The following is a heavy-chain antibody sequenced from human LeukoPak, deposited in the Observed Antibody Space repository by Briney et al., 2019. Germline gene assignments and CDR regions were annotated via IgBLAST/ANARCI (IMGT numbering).Heavy chain of an antibody. J-gene: IGHJ4*02. CDR3: AREDTFAPFSY. D-gene: IGHD5-18*01. CDR1: GFTFSSYG. V-gene: IGHV3-23*01. Sequence: GGTLRLSCAASGFTFSSYGMSWVRQAPGKGLEWVSTISGSGGSTYYADSVKGRFTISRDNSKNTLYLQMNSLRAEDTAVYYCAREDTFAPFSYWGQGTLVTVSS. CDR2: ISGSGGST.